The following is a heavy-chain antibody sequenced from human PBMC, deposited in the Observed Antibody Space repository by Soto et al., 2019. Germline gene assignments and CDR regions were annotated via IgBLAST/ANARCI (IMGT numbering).Heavy chain of an antibody. V-gene: IGHV1-46*01. J-gene: IGHJ4*01. Sequence: GASVKVSCKASRYIFTSFNIHWVGQDPGQGPEWMGEINPARGSAGYEEKFQGRVTMTSDTATTTVYMVLTSLKNDDTAVYYCARIGGPGSTFFDFWG. CDR2: INPARGSA. CDR3: ARIGGPGSTFFDF. CDR1: RYIFTSFN. D-gene: IGHD3-10*01.